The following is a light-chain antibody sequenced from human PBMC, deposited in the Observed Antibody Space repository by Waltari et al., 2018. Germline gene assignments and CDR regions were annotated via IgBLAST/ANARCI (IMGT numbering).Light chain of an antibody. Sequence: DIVMTQSPDSLALSLGERVTINCKSSQSVLYSSNNKNYLAWYQQKPGQPPKLLIYWASSRQSGVPDRFSGSGSGTDFTLTISSLQAEDVAVYYCQQYYSTPRFFGGGTKVEIK. V-gene: IGKV4-1*01. CDR3: QQYYSTPRF. J-gene: IGKJ4*01. CDR1: QSVLYSSNNKNY. CDR2: WAS.